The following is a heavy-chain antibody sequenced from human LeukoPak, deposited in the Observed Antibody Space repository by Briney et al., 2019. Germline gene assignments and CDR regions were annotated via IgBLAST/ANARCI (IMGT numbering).Heavy chain of an antibody. CDR1: GFTFSSYW. CDR2: IKQDGSQK. CDR3: ARAYCSSTSCFARYYYYYGMDV. D-gene: IGHD2-2*01. J-gene: IGHJ6*02. Sequence: GGSLRLSCAASGFTFSSYWMSWVRQAPGKGLEWVANIKQDGSQKYYVDSVKGRFSISRDNAKNSLYLQMNSLRAEDTAVYYCARAYCSSTSCFARYYYYYGMDVWGQGTTVTVSS. V-gene: IGHV3-7*03.